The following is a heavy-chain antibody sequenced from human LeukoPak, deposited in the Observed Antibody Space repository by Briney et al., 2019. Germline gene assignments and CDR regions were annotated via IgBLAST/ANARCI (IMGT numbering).Heavy chain of an antibody. D-gene: IGHD1-1*01. CDR3: AKPRAMTTGVGRYFDL. CDR2: ISGGGENT. CDR1: GFTFTSYA. J-gene: IGHJ2*01. V-gene: IGHV3-23*01. Sequence: GGSLRLSCAASGFTFTSYAMSWIRQAPGKGLEWVSAISGGGENTYYADSVKGRFTISRDNSRNTLYLQMNSLRAEDTATYYCAKPRAMTTGVGRYFDLWGRGTLVTVSS.